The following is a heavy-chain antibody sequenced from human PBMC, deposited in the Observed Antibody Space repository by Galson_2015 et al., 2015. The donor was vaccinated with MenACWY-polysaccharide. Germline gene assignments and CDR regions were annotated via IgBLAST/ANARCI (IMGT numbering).Heavy chain of an antibody. CDR3: VKGLGYCPRASCYDDY. CDR2: SLDSGRGT. V-gene: IGHV3-23*01. Sequence: SLRLSCEASGFTFGNHPMNWVRQAPGKGLEWVSVSLDSGRGTYYADSVKGRFSISRDISKNTLYLQMNSLRVDDTAIYYCVKGLGYCPRASCYDDYWGQGTLVTVSS. CDR1: GFTFGNHP. J-gene: IGHJ4*02. D-gene: IGHD2-15*01.